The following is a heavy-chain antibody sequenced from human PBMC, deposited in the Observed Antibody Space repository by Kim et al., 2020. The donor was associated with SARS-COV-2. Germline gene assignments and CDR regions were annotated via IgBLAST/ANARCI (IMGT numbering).Heavy chain of an antibody. CDR3: ARVIVPASSAAFDY. D-gene: IGHD2-2*01. Sequence: ASVKVSCKASGYAFPNFGITWVRQAPGQGLEWMGWITAYSINTNSAQNLQDRVTMTRDTSKSTAYMELRSLRSDDTAVYYCARVIVPASSAAFDYWGQGT. CDR1: GYAFPNFG. J-gene: IGHJ4*02. V-gene: IGHV1-18*01. CDR2: ITAYSINT.